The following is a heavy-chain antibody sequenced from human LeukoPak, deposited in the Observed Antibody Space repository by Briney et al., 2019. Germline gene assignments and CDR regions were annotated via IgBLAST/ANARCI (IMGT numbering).Heavy chain of an antibody. Sequence: SETLSLTCTVSGGSVRSYHWSWIRQSPGEGLEWIAYIHNSGGTSYNPSLQSRVTMPVETSKNQFSLKLRSVTAADTAVYYCVRDWEGFSFDIWGQGTMVTVSS. V-gene: IGHV4-59*02. CDR1: GGSVRSYH. CDR3: VRDWEGFSFDI. CDR2: IHNSGGT. D-gene: IGHD1-26*01. J-gene: IGHJ3*02.